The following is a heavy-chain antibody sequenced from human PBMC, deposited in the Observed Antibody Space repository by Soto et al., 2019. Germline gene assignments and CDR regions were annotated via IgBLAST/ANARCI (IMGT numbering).Heavy chain of an antibody. D-gene: IGHD1-7*01. CDR2: IKSKTDGGTT. CDR3: TTDRQTRYYYYYGMDV. J-gene: IGHJ6*02. V-gene: IGHV3-15*01. Sequence: GGSLRLSCSASGFTFSNSCMSLVLQAPGKGLEWVGRIKSKTDGGTTDYAAPVKGRFTISRDDSKNTLYLQMNSLKTGDTAVYYCTTDRQTRYYYYYGMDVWGQGTTVTVSS. CDR1: GFTFSNSC.